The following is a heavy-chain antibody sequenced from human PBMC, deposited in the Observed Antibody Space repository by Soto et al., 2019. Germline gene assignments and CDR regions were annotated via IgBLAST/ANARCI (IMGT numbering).Heavy chain of an antibody. CDR2: INPNSGGT. CDR3: ASLTTVNGSYGMDV. J-gene: IGHJ6*02. CDR1: GYTFTDYY. D-gene: IGHD4-4*01. V-gene: IGHV1-2*02. Sequence: QVQLVQSGAEVKKPGASVKVSCKASGYTFTDYYMHWVRQAPGQGLEWMGWINPNSGGTNYAQKFQGRVTMTRDTSISTAYMEVRRLRSDATAVFDCASLTTVNGSYGMDVGGQGTKVTVSS.